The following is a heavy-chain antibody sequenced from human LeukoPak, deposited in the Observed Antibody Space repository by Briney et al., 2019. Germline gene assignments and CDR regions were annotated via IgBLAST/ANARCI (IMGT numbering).Heavy chain of an antibody. D-gene: IGHD3-22*01. Sequence: PSETLSLTCAVYGGSFSGYYWSWIRQPPGKGLEWIGEINHSGSTNYNPSLKSRVTISVDTSKNQFSLKLSSVTAADTAVYYCARANTMIRKADAFDIWGQGTMVTVSS. CDR1: GGSFSGYY. CDR3: ARANTMIRKADAFDI. CDR2: INHSGST. J-gene: IGHJ3*02. V-gene: IGHV4-34*01.